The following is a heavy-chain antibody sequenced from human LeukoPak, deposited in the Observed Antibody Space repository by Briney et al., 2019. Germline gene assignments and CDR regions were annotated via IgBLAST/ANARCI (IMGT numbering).Heavy chain of an antibody. CDR1: GGSISSYY. D-gene: IGHD1-26*01. V-gene: IGHV4-59*04. J-gene: IGHJ4*02. CDR3: ASRNSGSYYPYYFDY. Sequence: SETLSLTCTVSGGSISSYYWSWIRQAPGKGLEWHGYIYYSGSTYYNPSLKSRVTISVDTSKNQFSLKLSSVTAADTAVYYCASRNSGSYYPYYFDYWGQGTLVTVSS. CDR2: IYYSGST.